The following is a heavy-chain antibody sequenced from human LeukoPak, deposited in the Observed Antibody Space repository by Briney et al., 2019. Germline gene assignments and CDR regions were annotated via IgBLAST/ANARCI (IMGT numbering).Heavy chain of an antibody. CDR3: VDSGSSD. CDR1: GITLIGRW. J-gene: IGHJ4*02. D-gene: IGHD5-18*01. Sequence: GGTPRLSCAASGITLIGRWMTWVRQAPGKGLEWVATIKDDGSNTYYVDSVKGRFTISRDNAKNSLYLQMTNLRVEDTAVYYCVDSGSSDCGQGTLVTVSS. V-gene: IGHV3-7*01. CDR2: IKDDGSNT.